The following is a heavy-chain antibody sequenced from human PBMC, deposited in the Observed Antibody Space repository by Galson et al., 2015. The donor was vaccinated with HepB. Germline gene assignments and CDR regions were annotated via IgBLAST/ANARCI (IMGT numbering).Heavy chain of an antibody. CDR2: ISSSSSYI. J-gene: IGHJ6*02. V-gene: IGHV3-21*01. CDR3: ARGPYCSSTSCYPYYYYYGMDV. D-gene: IGHD2-2*01. CDR1: GFTFSSYS. Sequence: SLRLSCAASGFTFSSYSMNWVRQAPGKGLEWVSSISSSSSYIYYADSVKGRFTISRDNAKNSLYLQMNSLRAEDTAVYYCARGPYCSSTSCYPYYYYYGMDVWGQGTTVTVSS.